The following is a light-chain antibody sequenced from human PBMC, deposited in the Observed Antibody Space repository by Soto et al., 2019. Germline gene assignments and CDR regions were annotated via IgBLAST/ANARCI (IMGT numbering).Light chain of an antibody. CDR3: RQYGYSPLCT. V-gene: IGKV3-20*01. J-gene: IGKJ1*01. Sequence: ERATHSFRARQRVSSSYLAWYQQKPGQAPRLLIYDASTRATGIPDRFSVSGSGTDFTLTISRLEHADLAVYYCRQYGYSPLCTFGQGSKVDI. CDR1: QRVSSSY. CDR2: DAS.